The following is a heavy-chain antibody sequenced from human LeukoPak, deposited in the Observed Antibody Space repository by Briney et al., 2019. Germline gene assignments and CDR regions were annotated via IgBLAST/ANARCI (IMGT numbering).Heavy chain of an antibody. V-gene: IGHV3-33*01. CDR1: GFTFSSYG. Sequence: GGSLRLSCAASGFTFSSYGMHWVRQAPGKGLEWVAVIWYDGSNKYYADSVKGRFTISRDNSKNTLYLQMNSLRAEDTAVYYCASNYYGSGSYPPDYWGQGTLVTVSS. J-gene: IGHJ4*02. CDR3: ASNYYGSGSYPPDY. CDR2: IWYDGSNK. D-gene: IGHD3-10*01.